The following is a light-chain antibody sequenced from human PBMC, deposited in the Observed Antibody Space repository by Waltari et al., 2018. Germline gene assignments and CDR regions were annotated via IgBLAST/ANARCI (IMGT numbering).Light chain of an antibody. CDR2: DTD. J-gene: IGLJ2*01. CDR1: SSNIGNNY. CDR3: ATWDISLTAVV. V-gene: IGLV1-51*01. Sequence: QSVLTQAPSVSAAPGQKVTISCSGSSSNIGNNYVSWYQHLPGTAPKLLIYDTDQRPSGISARFSGSKSGTSATLDITGLQTGDEADYYCATWDISLTAVVFGGGTKLTVL.